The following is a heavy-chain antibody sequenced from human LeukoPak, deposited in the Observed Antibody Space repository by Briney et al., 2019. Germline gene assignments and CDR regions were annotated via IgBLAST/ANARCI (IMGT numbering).Heavy chain of an antibody. D-gene: IGHD2-2*01. CDR1: GFTFSSYS. CDR2: INQDGSEK. CDR3: GLYSSSQTAMDV. V-gene: IGHV3-7*01. Sequence: GGSLRLSCAASGFTFSSYSMNWVRQAPGKGLEWVANINQDGSEKYYVDSVKGRFTISRDNAKNSLYMQMNSLRAEDTAVYYCGLYSSSQTAMDVWGQGTAVTVSS. J-gene: IGHJ6*02.